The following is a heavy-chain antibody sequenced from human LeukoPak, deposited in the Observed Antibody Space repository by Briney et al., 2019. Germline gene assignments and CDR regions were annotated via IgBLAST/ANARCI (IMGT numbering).Heavy chain of an antibody. D-gene: IGHD1-14*01. CDR3: AREWTGSHFDY. Sequence: ASVKVSCKASGYTFSDYYIHWVRQAPGQGLEWMGWINPNSGGTNYARKFQGRVTMTRATSITTAYMELSRLTSDDTAVYYCAREWTGSHFDYWGQGTLVTVSS. V-gene: IGHV1-2*02. CDR2: INPNSGGT. CDR1: GYTFSDYY. J-gene: IGHJ4*02.